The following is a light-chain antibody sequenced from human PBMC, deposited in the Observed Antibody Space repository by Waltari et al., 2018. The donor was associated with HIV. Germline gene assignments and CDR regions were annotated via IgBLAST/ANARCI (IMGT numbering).Light chain of an antibody. CDR2: QDN. J-gene: IGLJ2*01. CDR3: QAWDSATGV. CDR1: KLGGKY. V-gene: IGLV3-1*01. Sequence: SYELTQPPSVSVSPGQTASITCSGNKLGGKYASWYQQKPGQSPVLVIYQDNNRPSGIPERFSGSNSGNTATLTISGTQTMDEADYYCQAWDSATGVFGGGTNLTVL.